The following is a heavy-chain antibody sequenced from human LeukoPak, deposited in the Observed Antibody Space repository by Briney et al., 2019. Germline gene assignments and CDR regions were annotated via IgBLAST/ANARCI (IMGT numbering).Heavy chain of an antibody. Sequence: ASVKVSCKASGYTFTSYGISWVRQAPGQGLEWLGWISAYNGNTNYAQKLQGRVTMATDTSTSTAYMELRSLRSDDRAVYYCARSLWRRYFDYWGQGTLITVSS. D-gene: IGHD5-12*01. CDR2: ISAYNGNT. CDR3: ARSLWRRYFDY. CDR1: GYTFTSYG. J-gene: IGHJ4*02. V-gene: IGHV1-18*01.